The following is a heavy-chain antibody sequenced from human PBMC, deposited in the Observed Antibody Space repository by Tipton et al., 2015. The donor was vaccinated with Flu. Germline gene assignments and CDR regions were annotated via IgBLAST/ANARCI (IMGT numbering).Heavy chain of an antibody. CDR3: ARRIAVNYMDAFEI. J-gene: IGHJ3*02. D-gene: IGHD6-19*01. CDR1: GYRFTDYW. V-gene: IGHV5-51*01. CDR2: INPGDSDS. Sequence: EVQLVQSGAEVRKSGESLKISCKGSGYRFTDYWIGWVRQMPGKGLEWMGLINPGDSDSRYSPSFEGQVTMSVDNSNSAAYLQWSSLKASDTGIYYCARRIAVNYMDAFEIWGQGTMVTVSS.